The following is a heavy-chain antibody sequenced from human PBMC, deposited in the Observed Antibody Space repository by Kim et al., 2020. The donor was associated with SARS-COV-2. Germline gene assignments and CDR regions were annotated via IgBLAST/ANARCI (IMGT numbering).Heavy chain of an antibody. CDR3: AKDLNFEDIVVVPAAETYYYYYGMDV. V-gene: IGHV3-23*01. Sequence: GGSLRLSCAASGFTFSSYAMSWVRQAPGKGLEWVSAISGSGGSTYYADSVKGRFTISRDNSKNTLYLQMNSLRAEDTAVYYCAKDLNFEDIVVVPAAETYYYYYGMDVWGQGTTVTVSS. CDR1: GFTFSSYA. J-gene: IGHJ6*02. D-gene: IGHD2-2*01. CDR2: ISGSGGST.